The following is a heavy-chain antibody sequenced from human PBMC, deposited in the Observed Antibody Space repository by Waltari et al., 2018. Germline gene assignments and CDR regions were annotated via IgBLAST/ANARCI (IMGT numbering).Heavy chain of an antibody. Sequence: QVQLVESGGGVVQPGRSLRLSCAASGLTFSSYALHWVRPAPGKGLEWVAVISYDGSNKYYADSVKGRFTISRDNSKNTLYLQMNSLRAEDTAVYYCARDGGSGSPGAFDIWGQGTMVTVSS. D-gene: IGHD3-22*01. CDR2: ISYDGSNK. J-gene: IGHJ3*02. CDR1: GLTFSSYA. CDR3: ARDGGSGSPGAFDI. V-gene: IGHV3-30*01.